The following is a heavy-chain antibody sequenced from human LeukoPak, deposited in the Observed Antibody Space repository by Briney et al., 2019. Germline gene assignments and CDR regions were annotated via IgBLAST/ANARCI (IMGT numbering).Heavy chain of an antibody. CDR1: GYTFTSYG. CDR2: ISAYNGNT. CDR3: ARDRGGVNWFDP. D-gene: IGHD3-10*01. V-gene: IGHV1-18*01. J-gene: IGHJ5*02. Sequence: ASVKVSCKXSGYTFTSYGISWVRQAPGQGLEWMGWISAYNGNTNYAQKLQGRVTLTTDTSTSTAYMELRSLRSDDTAVYSCARDRGGVNWFDPWGQGTLVTVSS.